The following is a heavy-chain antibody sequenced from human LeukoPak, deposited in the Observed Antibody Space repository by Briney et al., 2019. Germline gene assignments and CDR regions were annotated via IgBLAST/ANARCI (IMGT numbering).Heavy chain of an antibody. CDR1: GFTVSSNY. V-gene: IGHV3-30*02. CDR3: ASSPDPRGYCSSTSCYGYFDY. CDR2: IRSDGSNK. Sequence: GGSLRLSCAASGFTVSSNYMNWVRQAPGKGLEWVAFIRSDGSNKYYADSVKGRFTISRDNSKNTLYLQMNSLRAEDTAVYYCASSPDPRGYCSSTSCYGYFDYWGQGTLVTVSS. J-gene: IGHJ4*02. D-gene: IGHD2-2*01.